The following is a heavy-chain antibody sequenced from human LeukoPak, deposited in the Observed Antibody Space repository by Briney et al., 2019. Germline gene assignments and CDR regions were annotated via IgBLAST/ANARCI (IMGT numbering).Heavy chain of an antibody. CDR3: ARASSNEIDY. D-gene: IGHD4-11*01. J-gene: IGHJ4*02. CDR1: GYTFRTHY. Sequence: ASVKASCKASGYTFRTHYMHWVRQAPGQGLEWMGIINPSDGGTTYAQKFQGRVTMTRDTFTSTIYMELSSLRFEDTAVYYCARASSNEIDYWGQGTLVTVSS. V-gene: IGHV1-46*01. CDR2: INPSDGGT.